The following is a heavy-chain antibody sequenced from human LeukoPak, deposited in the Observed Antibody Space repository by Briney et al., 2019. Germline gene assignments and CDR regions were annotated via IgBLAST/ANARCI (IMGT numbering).Heavy chain of an antibody. V-gene: IGHV3-48*02. CDR1: GFTFSDYE. CDR2: ISSTSGTI. Sequence: PGGSLRLSCAASGFTFSDYEMNWVRQGPGKGLECVSYISSTSGTIYYADSVKGRFTISRDNAKNSLYLQMNSLREEDTAVYYCARDYYGMDVWGQGTTVTVSS. CDR3: ARDYYGMDV. J-gene: IGHJ6*02.